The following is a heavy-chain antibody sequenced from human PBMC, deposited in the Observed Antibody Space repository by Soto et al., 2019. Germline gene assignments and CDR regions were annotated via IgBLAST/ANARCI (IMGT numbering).Heavy chain of an antibody. D-gene: IGHD3-10*01. CDR2: IYYSGST. V-gene: IGHV4-30-4*01. J-gene: IGHJ5*02. Sequence: SETLSLTCTVSGGSISSNDYYWSWIRQPPGKGLEWIGYIYYSGSTFYNPSLKSRVTISVDTSKNQFSLKLSSVTAADTAVYYCARYKMNDYYGSGSYYNFWFDPWGQGTLVTVSS. CDR1: GGSISSNDYY. CDR3: ARYKMNDYYGSGSYYNFWFDP.